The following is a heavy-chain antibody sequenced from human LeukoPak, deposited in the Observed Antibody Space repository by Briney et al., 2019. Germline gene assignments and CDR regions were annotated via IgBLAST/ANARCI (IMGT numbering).Heavy chain of an antibody. V-gene: IGHV1-18*04. CDR2: ISAYNGNT. Sequence: ASVKVFCKASGYTFTSYGISWERQAPGQGLEWMGWISAYNGNTSYAQKLQGRVTMTTDTSTSTAYMELRSLRSDDTAVYYCARLYGSGSYLNGDYYYYGMDVWGKGTTVTVSS. J-gene: IGHJ6*04. CDR3: ARLYGSGSYLNGDYYYYGMDV. CDR1: GYTFTSYG. D-gene: IGHD3-10*01.